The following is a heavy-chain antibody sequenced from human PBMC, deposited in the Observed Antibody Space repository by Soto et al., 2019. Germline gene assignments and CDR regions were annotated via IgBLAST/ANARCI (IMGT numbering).Heavy chain of an antibody. J-gene: IGHJ5*02. CDR3: ARVHITIFGVVILNWFDP. CDR2: IIPIFGTA. D-gene: IGHD3-3*01. V-gene: IGHV1-69*05. Sequence: ASVKVSCKASGGTFSSYAISWVRQAPGQGLEWMGGIIPIFGTANYAQKLQGRVTMTTDTSTSTAYMELRSLRSDDTAVYYCARVHITIFGVVILNWFDPWGQGTPVTGSS. CDR1: GGTFSSYA.